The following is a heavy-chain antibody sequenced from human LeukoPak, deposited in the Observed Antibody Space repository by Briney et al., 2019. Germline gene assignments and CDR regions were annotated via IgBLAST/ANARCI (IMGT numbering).Heavy chain of an antibody. D-gene: IGHD6-13*01. CDR3: ARDGVAADAFDI. V-gene: IGHV1-2*05. Sequence: ASVKVSCKASGYTFTGYYMHWVRQAPGQGREWMGRINPNSGGTNYAQKFQGRVTMTRDTSISTAYMELSRLRCDDTRLCYCARDGVAADAFDIWGQGTMVTVSS. CDR2: INPNSGGT. J-gene: IGHJ3*02. CDR1: GYTFTGYY.